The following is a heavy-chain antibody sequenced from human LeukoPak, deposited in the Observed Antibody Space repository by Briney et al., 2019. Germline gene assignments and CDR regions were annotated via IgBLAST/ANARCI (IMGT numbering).Heavy chain of an antibody. CDR1: GGSFSGYY. CDR3: ARGGPTGLIAVVTATPFLRAFDI. Sequence: PSETLSLTSPVYGGSFSGYYWTWIRLPPGKGLEWIGEVNHGGSTNYNPSLKSRVTASVDTSKNQSSLKLNSVTAADTAVYYCARGGPTGLIAVVTATPFLRAFDIWGQGTMVTVSS. D-gene: IGHD2-21*02. CDR2: VNHGGST. J-gene: IGHJ3*02. V-gene: IGHV4-34*01.